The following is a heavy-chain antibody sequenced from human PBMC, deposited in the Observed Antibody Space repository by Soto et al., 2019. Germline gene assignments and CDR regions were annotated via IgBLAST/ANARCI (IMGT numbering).Heavy chain of an antibody. CDR2: IYYSGST. Sequence: SETLSLTCTVSGGSISSYYWSWIRQPPGKGLEWIGYIYYSGSTNYNPSLKSRVTISVDTSKNQFSLKLSSVTAADTAVYYCARVGTMIVGGGAFDIWGQGTMVTVSS. CDR3: ARVGTMIVGGGAFDI. J-gene: IGHJ3*02. D-gene: IGHD3-22*01. CDR1: GGSISSYY. V-gene: IGHV4-59*01.